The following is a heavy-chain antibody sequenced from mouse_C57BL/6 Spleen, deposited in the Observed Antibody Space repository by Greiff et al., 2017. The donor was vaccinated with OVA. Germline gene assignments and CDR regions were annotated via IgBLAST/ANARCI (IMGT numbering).Heavy chain of an antibody. CDR3: ASGGYYGRSSVGFAY. Sequence: EVQLVESGPGLVKPSQSLSLTCSVTGYSITSGYYWNWIRQLPGNKLEWMGYISYDGSNNYNPSLKNRISITRDTSTNQLFLKLNSVTTEDTATYYCASGGYYGRSSVGFAYWGQGTLVTVSA. CDR2: ISYDGSN. J-gene: IGHJ3*01. CDR1: GYSITSGYY. V-gene: IGHV3-6*01. D-gene: IGHD1-1*01.